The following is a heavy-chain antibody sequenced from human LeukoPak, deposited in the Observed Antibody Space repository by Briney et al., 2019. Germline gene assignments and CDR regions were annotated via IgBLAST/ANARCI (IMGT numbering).Heavy chain of an antibody. J-gene: IGHJ4*02. D-gene: IGHD3-22*01. CDR1: GFTFSSYA. CDR3: ARAGSYDSSGYPRSYFDY. CDR2: ISYDGSNK. V-gene: IGHV3-30-3*01. Sequence: GRSLRLSCAASGFTFSSYAMHWVRQAPGKGLEWVAVISYDGSNKYYADSVKGRFTISRDNSKNTLYLQMNSLRAEDTAVYYCARAGSYDSSGYPRSYFDYWGQGTLVTVSS.